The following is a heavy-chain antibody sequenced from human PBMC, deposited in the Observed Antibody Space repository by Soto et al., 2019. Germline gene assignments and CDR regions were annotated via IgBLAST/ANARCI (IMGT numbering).Heavy chain of an antibody. D-gene: IGHD2-21*02. CDR3: AKLAVVTARRRSDNWFDP. Sequence: GGSLRLSCAASGFTFSSYAMSWVRQAPGKGLEWVSAISGSGGSTYYADSVKGRFTISRDNSKNTLYLQMNSLRAEDTAVYYCAKLAVVTARRRSDNWFDPWGQGTLVTVSS. J-gene: IGHJ5*02. CDR1: GFTFSSYA. V-gene: IGHV3-23*01. CDR2: ISGSGGST.